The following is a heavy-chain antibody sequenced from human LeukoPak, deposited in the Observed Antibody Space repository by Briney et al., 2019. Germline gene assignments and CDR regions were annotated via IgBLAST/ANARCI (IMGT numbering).Heavy chain of an antibody. CDR3: ARHVSSSGYYVPRYFDY. CDR1: GGSFSGYY. V-gene: IGHV4-34*01. J-gene: IGHJ4*02. CDR2: INHSGST. D-gene: IGHD3-22*01. Sequence: SETLSLTCAVYGGSFSGYYWSWIRQPPGKGLEWIGEINHSGSTYYNPSLKSRGTISVDTSKNQFSLKLSSVTAADTAVYYCARHVSSSGYYVPRYFDYWGQGTLVTVSS.